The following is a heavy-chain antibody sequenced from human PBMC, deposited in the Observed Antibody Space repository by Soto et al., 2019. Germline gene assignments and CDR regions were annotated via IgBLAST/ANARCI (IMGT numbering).Heavy chain of an antibody. CDR2: ISYDGSSK. CDR3: AKRYIVGATKDCFDT. V-gene: IGHV3-30*18. CDR1: GFTFSSYG. D-gene: IGHD1-26*01. Sequence: GGSLRLSCAASGFTFSSYGMYWVRQAPGKGLEWVAVISYDGSSKYYADSVKGRLTISRDNSENTLYLQMNSLRAEDTAVYYCAKRYIVGATKDCFDTWGQGTLVTVSS. J-gene: IGHJ5*02.